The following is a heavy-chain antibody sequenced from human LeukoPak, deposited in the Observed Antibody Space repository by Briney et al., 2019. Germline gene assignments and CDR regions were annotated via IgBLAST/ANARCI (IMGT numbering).Heavy chain of an antibody. CDR2: IYGGGNT. V-gene: IGHV3-53*01. CDR1: ELTAIDIN. J-gene: IGHJ4*02. D-gene: IGHD5-24*01. Sequence: PVWSFGGAPADSELTAIDINRGVVCQAPGKRLGWVSIIYGGGNTNHGDSVKGRFITSRDNSKNTLYLQMNSLRAEDTAVYYCARIGYNHYFDYWGQGTLVTVSS. CDR3: ARIGYNHYFDY.